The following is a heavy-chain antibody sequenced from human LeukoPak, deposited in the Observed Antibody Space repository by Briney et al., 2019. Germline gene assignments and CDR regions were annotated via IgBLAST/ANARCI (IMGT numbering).Heavy chain of an antibody. CDR3: AKTHDILTGYPFGMDV. CDR1: GFTFSSYA. J-gene: IGHJ6*02. D-gene: IGHD3-9*01. Sequence: GGSLRLSCAASGFTFSSYAMSWVRQAPGKGLEWVSAISGNGDTTYYTDSVKGRFTISRDNSKNTLYLQMNSLRAEDAAVYYYAKTHDILTGYPFGMDVWGQGTTVTVSS. CDR2: ISGNGDTT. V-gene: IGHV3-23*01.